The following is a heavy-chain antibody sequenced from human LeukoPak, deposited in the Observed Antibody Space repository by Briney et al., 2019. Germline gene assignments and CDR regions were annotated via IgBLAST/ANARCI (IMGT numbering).Heavy chain of an antibody. V-gene: IGHV3-23*01. CDR3: AKDRGVTAVADPFDY. Sequence: GGSLRLFCAASGFTFSSCAMSWGRQAPGKGLEWGSAISGSGGSTYYADSVKGRFTISRDNSKNTLYLQMNSLRAEDTAVYYCAKDRGVTAVADPFDYWGQGTLVTVSS. CDR1: GFTFSSCA. J-gene: IGHJ4*02. CDR2: ISGSGGST. D-gene: IGHD6-19*01.